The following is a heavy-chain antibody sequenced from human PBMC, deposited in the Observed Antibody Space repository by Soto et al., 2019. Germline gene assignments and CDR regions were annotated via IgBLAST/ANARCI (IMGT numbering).Heavy chain of an antibody. V-gene: IGHV4-31*03. CDR3: ARDEDPDYGGNSPDAFDI. J-gene: IGHJ3*02. Sequence: SETLSLTCTVSGGSISSGGYYWSWIRQHPGKGLEWIGYIYYGGSTYYNPSLKSRVTISVDTSKNQFSLKLSSVTAADTAVYYCARDEDPDYGGNSPDAFDIWCQGTMVT. D-gene: IGHD4-17*01. CDR2: IYYGGST. CDR1: GGSISSGGYY.